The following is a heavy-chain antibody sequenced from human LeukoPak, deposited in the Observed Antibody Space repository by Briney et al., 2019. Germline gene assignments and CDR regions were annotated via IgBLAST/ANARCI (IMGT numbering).Heavy chain of an antibody. V-gene: IGHV1-2*02. CDR1: GYTFTGSY. J-gene: IGHJ4*02. CDR2: HNPDTGAS. CDR3: AKGKLWFGKSFDA. Sequence: ASVKVSCKTSGYTFTGSYIHWVRQAPGQGLEWMGWHNPDTGASTHARNFQGRVTMTRDTSTTTAYLDRRGLTSVATALYYCAKGKLWFGKSFDAWGQGTLVIVSS. D-gene: IGHD3-10*01.